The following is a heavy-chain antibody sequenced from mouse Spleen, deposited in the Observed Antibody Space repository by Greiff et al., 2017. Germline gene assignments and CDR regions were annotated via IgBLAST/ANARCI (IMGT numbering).Heavy chain of an antibody. J-gene: IGHJ3*01. V-gene: IGHV1-26*01. CDR3: ARGELLRSPFAY. D-gene: IGHD1-1*01. Sequence: EVQLQQSGPELVKPGASVKISCKASGYTFTDYYMNWVKQSHGKSLEWIGDINPNNGGTSYNQKFKGKATLTVDKSSSTAYMELRSLTSEDSAVYYCARGELLRSPFAYWGQGTLVTVSA. CDR2: INPNNGGT. CDR1: GYTFTDYY.